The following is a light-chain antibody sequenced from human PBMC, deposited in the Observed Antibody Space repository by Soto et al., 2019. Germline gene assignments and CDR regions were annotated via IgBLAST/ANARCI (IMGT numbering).Light chain of an antibody. J-gene: IGLJ1*01. CDR1: SSDVGGYNY. CDR3: SSYAGSNRRV. Sequence: QSVLTQPPSASGSPGQSVTISCTGTSSDVGGYNYVSWYQQHPGKAPKLMIYEVSKRPSGVPDRFSGSKPGNTASLTVSGLQAEDEADYYCSSYAGSNRRVFGTGTRSPS. V-gene: IGLV2-8*01. CDR2: EVS.